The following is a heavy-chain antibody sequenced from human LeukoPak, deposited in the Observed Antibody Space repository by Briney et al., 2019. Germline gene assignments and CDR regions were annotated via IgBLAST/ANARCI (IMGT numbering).Heavy chain of an antibody. J-gene: IGHJ4*02. CDR3: ARLMDNNYDGSAFDY. D-gene: IGHD3-22*01. V-gene: IGHV1-18*01. CDR1: GYSFTDYI. CDR2: IGTYDGHT. Sequence: ASVKVSCKTSGYSFTDYIIAWVRQAPGQGLEWLGWIGTYDGHTSYAQKVQGRVTMTTDTSATTAYLELRSLTSDDTALYYCARLMDNNYDGSAFDYWGQGTLVTVPS.